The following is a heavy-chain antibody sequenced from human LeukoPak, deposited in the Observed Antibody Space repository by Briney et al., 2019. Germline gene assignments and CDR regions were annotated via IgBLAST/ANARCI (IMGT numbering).Heavy chain of an antibody. V-gene: IGHV3-11*01. CDR3: ARGAGYSYGSDY. CDR1: GFTSSDYY. CDR2: ISSSGSTI. D-gene: IGHD5-18*01. Sequence: GGSLRLSCAASGFTSSDYYINWIRQAPGKGLEWISYISSSGSTIYYADSVKGRFTIARGNAKNSLYLQMNSLRAEDTAVYYCARGAGYSYGSDYWGQGTLVTVSS. J-gene: IGHJ4*02.